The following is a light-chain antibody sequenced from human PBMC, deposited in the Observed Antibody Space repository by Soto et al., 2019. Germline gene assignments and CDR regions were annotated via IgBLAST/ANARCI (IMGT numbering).Light chain of an antibody. CDR2: GAS. CDR3: QHYGYSQWT. Sequence: EIVLTQSPGTLSLSPGERATLSCMASQSVSSSYLAWYQQKPGQAPRLLIYGASSRATGIPDRFSGSGSGTDFTLTITRLEPEDSAVYFCQHYGYSQWTFGQGTKVDIK. J-gene: IGKJ1*01. V-gene: IGKV3-20*01. CDR1: QSVSSSY.